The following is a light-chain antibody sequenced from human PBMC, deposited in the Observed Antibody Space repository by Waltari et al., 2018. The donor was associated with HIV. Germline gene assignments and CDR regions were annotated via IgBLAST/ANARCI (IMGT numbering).Light chain of an antibody. J-gene: IGKJ4*01. CDR1: LSLFHSTGNNW. CDR3: MQSLQIPLT. Sequence: IVMTQSPLSLSVTPGEPASISCKSSLSLFHSTGNNWLQGFLQKPAQSPQLLIYLGSSRASGVPDRFSGRGSGTDCTLRISKVEAEDVGVYYCMQSLQIPLTFGGGTKLEI. CDR2: LGS. V-gene: IGKV2-28*01.